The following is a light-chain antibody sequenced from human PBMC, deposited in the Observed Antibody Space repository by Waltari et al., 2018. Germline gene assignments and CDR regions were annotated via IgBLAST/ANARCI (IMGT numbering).Light chain of an antibody. CDR1: QSVSSY. Sequence: PGERATLSCRASQSVSSYLAWYQQKPGQAPRLLIYDASNRATGIPARFSGSWSGTDFTLTISRLEPEDFAVYYCQQRSNWPPTFGGGTKVEIK. CDR3: QQRSNWPPT. J-gene: IGKJ4*01. V-gene: IGKV3-11*01. CDR2: DAS.